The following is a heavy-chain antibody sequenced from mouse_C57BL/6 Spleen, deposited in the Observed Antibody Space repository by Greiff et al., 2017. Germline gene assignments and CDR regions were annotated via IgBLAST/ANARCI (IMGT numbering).Heavy chain of an antibody. CDR2: IYPGSGST. D-gene: IGHD3-2*02. CDR1: GYTFTSYW. V-gene: IGHV1-55*01. CDR3: AREGGDSSGYVLFDY. J-gene: IGHJ2*01. Sequence: QVQLQQPGAELVKPGASVKMSCKASGYTFTSYWITWVKQRPGQGLEWIGDIYPGSGSTNYNEKFKSKATLTVDTSSSTAYMQLSSLTSEDSAVYYCAREGGDSSGYVLFDYWGQGTTLTVSS.